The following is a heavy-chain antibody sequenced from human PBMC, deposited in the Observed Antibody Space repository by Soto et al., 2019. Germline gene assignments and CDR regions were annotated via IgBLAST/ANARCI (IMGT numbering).Heavy chain of an antibody. V-gene: IGHV3-23*01. CDR3: VRDWSGSKCPCMDV. CDR2: ISGNGGST. CDR1: GFTFTNYV. D-gene: IGHD3-3*01. Sequence: PGGCLRLCCAASGFTFTNYVMTLVRKNTGRGLEWVSGISGNGGSTYYADSVKGRFIISRDNSDSTLYLQVNSLRAEDTALYFCVRDWSGSKCPCMDVWGQGTTVTVSS. J-gene: IGHJ6*02.